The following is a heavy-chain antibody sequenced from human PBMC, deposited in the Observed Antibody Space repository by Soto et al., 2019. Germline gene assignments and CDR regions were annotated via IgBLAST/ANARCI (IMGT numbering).Heavy chain of an antibody. D-gene: IGHD3-10*01. CDR1: GFTFSSYG. Sequence: QVQLVESGGGVVQPGRSLRLSCAASGFTFSSYGMHWVRQAPGKGLEWVAVIWYDGSNKYYADSVKGRFTISRDNSKSTRDLRMNSLRAEDTAVYYCARKADVLLWFGESSPDGFDIWGQGTMVTVSS. V-gene: IGHV3-33*01. CDR2: IWYDGSNK. J-gene: IGHJ3*02. CDR3: ARKADVLLWFGESSPDGFDI.